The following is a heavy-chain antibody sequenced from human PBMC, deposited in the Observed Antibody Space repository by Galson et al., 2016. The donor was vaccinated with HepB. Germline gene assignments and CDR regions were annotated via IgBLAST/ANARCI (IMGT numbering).Heavy chain of an antibody. J-gene: IGHJ4*02. D-gene: IGHD6-13*01. CDR1: GDTSQSMSSSSFN. Sequence: SETLSLTCTVSGDTSQSMSSSSFNWGWIRQSPTTGLEWVGNIDYRGTTSYNPSLESRVTISLDTSKRQFSLKVASVTAADTAVYYCARLLAHSSSKYQRPGTYYFDQWGQGALVTVSS. V-gene: IGHV4-39*01. CDR3: ARLLAHSSSKYQRPGTYYFDQ. CDR2: IDYRGTT.